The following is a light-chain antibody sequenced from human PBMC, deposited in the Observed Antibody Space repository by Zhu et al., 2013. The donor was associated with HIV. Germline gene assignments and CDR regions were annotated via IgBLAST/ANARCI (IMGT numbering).Light chain of an antibody. CDR2: ATS. J-gene: IGKJ1*01. Sequence: EVVLTQSPATLSLSPGERATLSCRASQSVGSNFLAWYQQKPGQAPTLLIYATSRRAAGISDRFSGSGSGTDFTLIISRLAPEDFAVYYCQQYENLPRTFGQGTRVDIK. V-gene: IGKV3-20*01. CDR1: QSVGSNF. CDR3: QQYENLPRT.